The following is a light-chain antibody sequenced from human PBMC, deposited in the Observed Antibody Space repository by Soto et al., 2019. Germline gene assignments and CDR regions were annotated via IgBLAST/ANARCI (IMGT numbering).Light chain of an antibody. CDR2: AAT. Sequence: DIQMTQSPSAMSASVGDRITITCRASQGVSNRLVWFQQKPGKVPKRLIFAATLLQSGVPSRFSGSGSGKEFTLTISGLQAEDFATYYCQQYDTYFMYTFGQGTKVDIK. J-gene: IGKJ2*01. CDR1: QGVSNR. CDR3: QQYDTYFMYT. V-gene: IGKV1-17*03.